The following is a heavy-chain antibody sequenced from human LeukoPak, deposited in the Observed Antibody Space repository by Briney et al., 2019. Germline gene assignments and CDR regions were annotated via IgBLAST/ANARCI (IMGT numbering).Heavy chain of an antibody. Sequence: GGSLRLSCAASEFTLRNYWMSWVRQAPGKGLEWVASIKEDGSEKYYVDSVKGRFTISRENAKNSLYLQMNSLRAEDTAVYYCARSFYGHDPYYCYMDVWGKGTTVTVSS. V-gene: IGHV3-7*01. CDR3: ARSFYGHDPYYCYMDV. CDR2: IKEDGSEK. D-gene: IGHD2-2*01. CDR1: EFTLRNYW. J-gene: IGHJ6*03.